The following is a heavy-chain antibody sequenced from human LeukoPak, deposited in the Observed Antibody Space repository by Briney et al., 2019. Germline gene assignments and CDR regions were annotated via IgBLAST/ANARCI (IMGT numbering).Heavy chain of an antibody. V-gene: IGHV3-23*01. J-gene: IGHJ4*02. D-gene: IGHD2/OR15-2a*01. CDR2: ISGGGDDT. CDR1: GFTFNTYA. Sequence: GGSLRLSCAASGFTFNTYAMSWVRQAPGKGLEWVSTISGGGDDTYYADSVKGRFTISRDKLNDMLYLQMSSLRDDDTGVYYCTRSGRGAFFKAYFDYWGQGTLVTVSS. CDR3: TRSGRGAFFKAYFDY.